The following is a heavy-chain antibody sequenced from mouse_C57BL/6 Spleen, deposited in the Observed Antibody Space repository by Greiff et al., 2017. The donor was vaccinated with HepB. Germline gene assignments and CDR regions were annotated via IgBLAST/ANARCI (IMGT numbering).Heavy chain of an antibody. J-gene: IGHJ1*03. CDR3: AREGTYYYGSSYGWYFDV. V-gene: IGHV1-72*01. Sequence: VKLQQSGAELVKPGASVKLSCKASGYTFTSYWMHWVKQRPGRGLEWIGRIDPNSGGTKYNEKFKSKATLTVDKPSSTAYMQLSSLTSEDSAVYYCAREGTYYYGSSYGWYFDVWGTGTTVTVSS. CDR1: GYTFTSYW. D-gene: IGHD1-1*01. CDR2: IDPNSGGT.